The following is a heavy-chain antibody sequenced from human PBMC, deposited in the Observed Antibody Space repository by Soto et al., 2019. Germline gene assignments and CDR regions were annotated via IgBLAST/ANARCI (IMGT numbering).Heavy chain of an antibody. J-gene: IGHJ6*03. V-gene: IGHV4-31*03. CDR3: ARDSGNYYDILTGYQSYYYMDV. Sequence: PSETLSLTCTVSGGSISSGGYYWSWIRQHPGKGLEWIGYIYYSGSTYYNPSLKSRVTISVDTSKNQFSLKLSSVTAADTAVYYCARDSGNYYDILTGYQSYYYMDVWGKGTTVTVSS. CDR2: IYYSGST. CDR1: GGSISSGGYY. D-gene: IGHD3-9*01.